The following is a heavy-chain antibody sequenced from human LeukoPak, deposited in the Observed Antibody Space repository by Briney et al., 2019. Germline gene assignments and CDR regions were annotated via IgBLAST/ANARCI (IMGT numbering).Heavy chain of an antibody. Sequence: PGVSLRLSCAASGFTFSSYWMSWVRQSPGKGLEWVANIKQDGREKTYVDSVKGRFTISRDTTKNSLYMQMNSLRGEDTAVYYCAVNSNSGTYPTSGQGTMVTVSS. CDR3: AVNSNSGTYPT. D-gene: IGHD3-10*01. J-gene: IGHJ5*02. CDR1: GFTFSSYW. V-gene: IGHV3-7*01. CDR2: IKQDGREK.